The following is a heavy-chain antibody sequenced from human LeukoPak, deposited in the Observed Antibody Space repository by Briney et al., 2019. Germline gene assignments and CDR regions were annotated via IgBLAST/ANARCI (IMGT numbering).Heavy chain of an antibody. CDR2: IHSTGST. D-gene: IGHD3-16*02. V-gene: IGHV4-4*07. CDR3: ARGVQYYDYVWGSYRYYFDY. Sequence: PSETLSLTCTVSGGSVSGYYWSSIRQSAGKGLEWIGRIHSTGSTNYNPSLQSRVTMSVDRSKNQFSLKLSSVTAADTAVYYCARGVQYYDYVWGSYRYYFDYWGQGTLVTVSS. CDR1: GGSVSGYY. J-gene: IGHJ4*02.